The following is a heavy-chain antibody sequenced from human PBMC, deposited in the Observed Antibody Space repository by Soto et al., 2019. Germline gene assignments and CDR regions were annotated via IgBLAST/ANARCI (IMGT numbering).Heavy chain of an antibody. J-gene: IGHJ6*02. V-gene: IGHV1-69*01. D-gene: IGHD3-22*01. CDR2: IIPIFGTA. Sequence: QVQLVQSGAEVKKPGSSVKVSCKASGGTFSSYAISWVRQAPGQGLEWMGGIIPIFGTANYAQKFQGRVTITADESTSTAYMELSSLRSEDTAVYYCVRGGYLSSGWAYYYYGMDVWGQGTTVTVSS. CDR1: GGTFSSYA. CDR3: VRGGYLSSGWAYYYYGMDV.